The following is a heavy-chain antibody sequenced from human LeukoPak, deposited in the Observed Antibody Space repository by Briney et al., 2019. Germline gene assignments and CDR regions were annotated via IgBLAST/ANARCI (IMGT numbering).Heavy chain of an antibody. CDR1: GFTFSSYW. D-gene: IGHD3-10*01. V-gene: IGHV3-23*01. J-gene: IGHJ4*02. Sequence: GGSLRLSCAASGFTFSSYWMSWVRQAPGKGLEWVSVVGSGGSTYYADSVKGRFTISRDNSKNTLYLQMNSLRAEDTAVYYCAKRGLLWGQGTLVTVSS. CDR3: AKRGLL. CDR2: VGSGGST.